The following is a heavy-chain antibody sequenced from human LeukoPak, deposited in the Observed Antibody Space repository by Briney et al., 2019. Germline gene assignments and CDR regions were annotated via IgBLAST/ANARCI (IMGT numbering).Heavy chain of an antibody. J-gene: IGHJ3*02. D-gene: IGHD3-22*01. CDR1: GFTFSSYA. V-gene: IGHV3-30-3*01. CDR3: ARSYYDSRGGDAFDI. Sequence: PGGSLRLSCAASGFTFSSYAMHWVRQAPGKGLEWVAVVSYDGSNKYYADSVKGRFTISRDNSKNTLYLQMNSLRAEDTAVYYCARSYYDSRGGDAFDIWGQGTMVTVSS. CDR2: VSYDGSNK.